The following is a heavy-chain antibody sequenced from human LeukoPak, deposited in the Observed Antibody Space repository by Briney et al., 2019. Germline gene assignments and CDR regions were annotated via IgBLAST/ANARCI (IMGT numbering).Heavy chain of an antibody. D-gene: IGHD6-19*01. V-gene: IGHV1-3*01. Sequence: ASVKVSCKTSGYTFTTYVIHWVRQAPGQSLEWMGWINAGNGNIKYSQKFQGRVTITRDTSASTVYMEVSSLRSEDTAVYYCTRGAPIRVAGAATFDPWGQGTLVTVSS. J-gene: IGHJ5*02. CDR2: INAGNGNI. CDR1: GYTFTTYV. CDR3: TRGAPIRVAGAATFDP.